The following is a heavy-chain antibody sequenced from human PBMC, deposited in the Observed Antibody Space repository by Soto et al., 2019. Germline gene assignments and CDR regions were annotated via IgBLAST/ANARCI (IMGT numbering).Heavy chain of an antibody. D-gene: IGHD2-2*02. V-gene: IGHV3-48*02. Sequence: GGSLRLSCASSGFSFSAFSMNWVRQAPGKGLEWVSYISSTSNTIYYADSVKGRFTISRDNAQNTLYLQMNSLSDADTAVYYCAREGGRHCSPTRCYNAFDIWGQGAMVTVSS. CDR2: ISSTSNTI. J-gene: IGHJ3*02. CDR1: GFSFSAFS. CDR3: AREGGRHCSPTRCYNAFDI.